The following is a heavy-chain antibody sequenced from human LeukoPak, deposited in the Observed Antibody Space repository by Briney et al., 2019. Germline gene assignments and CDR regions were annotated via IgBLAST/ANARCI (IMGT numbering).Heavy chain of an antibody. CDR3: AKDRTVGASYWYFDL. J-gene: IGHJ2*01. CDR2: ISSSSSYI. D-gene: IGHD1-26*01. CDR1: GFTFSSYS. Sequence: GGSLRLSCAASGFTFSSYSMNWVRQAPGKGLEWVSSISSSSSYIYYADSVKGRLTISRDSSKNTLFLHMNTLRAEDTAIYYCAKDRTVGASYWYFDLWGRGTLVTVSS. V-gene: IGHV3-21*04.